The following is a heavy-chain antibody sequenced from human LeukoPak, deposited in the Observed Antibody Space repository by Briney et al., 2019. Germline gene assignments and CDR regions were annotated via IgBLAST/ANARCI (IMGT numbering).Heavy chain of an antibody. D-gene: IGHD6-13*01. Sequence: ASVKVSCKASGYTFTGYYMHWVRQAPGQGLEWMGWINPNSGGTNYAQKFQGRVTMARDTSISTAYMELSRLRSDDTAVYYCARGPTPIAAAGTWFAPWGKGTLVTVSS. V-gene: IGHV1-2*02. CDR2: INPNSGGT. CDR3: ARGPTPIAAAGTWFAP. CDR1: GYTFTGYY. J-gene: IGHJ5*02.